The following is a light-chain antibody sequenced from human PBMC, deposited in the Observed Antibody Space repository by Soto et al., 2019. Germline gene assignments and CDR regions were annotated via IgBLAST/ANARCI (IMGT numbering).Light chain of an antibody. J-gene: IGLJ2*01. CDR3: CSYPGSSTSVV. V-gene: IGLV2-23*01. CDR1: SSDVGSYNL. CDR2: EGS. Sequence: QSVLTQPASVSGSPGQSITISCTGTSSDVGSYNLVSWYQQHPGKAPKLMIYEGSKRPSGVSNRFSGSKSGNTASLTISGLQADDEAAYYCCSYPGSSTSVVFGGGTKVTVL.